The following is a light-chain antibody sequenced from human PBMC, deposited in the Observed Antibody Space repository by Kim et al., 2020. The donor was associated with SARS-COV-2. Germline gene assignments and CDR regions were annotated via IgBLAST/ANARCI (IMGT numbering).Light chain of an antibody. CDR2: KFS. J-gene: IGKJ2*03. V-gene: IGKV2-30*01. CDR1: QSLVDTDGNTY. CDR3: MQGTQWPYS. Sequence: QSASIYCRSSQSLVDTDGNTYLNWFQQRPGHSPRRLIYKFSNRDSGVPDRFSGGGSGTVFTLKISRVEAADVGVYYCMQGTQWPYSFGQGTKLEI.